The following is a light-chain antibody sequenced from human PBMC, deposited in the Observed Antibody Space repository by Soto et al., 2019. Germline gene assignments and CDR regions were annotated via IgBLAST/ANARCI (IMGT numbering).Light chain of an antibody. Sequence: DIQMTQSPSALSASVGDRATITCRASQSISSWLAWYQQKPGKAPKLLIYDASTLQSGVPSRYSGSGSGTEFTLTISNLQPDDFATYYCQQYNSYSLWTFGQGTKVDIK. CDR1: QSISSW. CDR2: DAS. V-gene: IGKV1-5*01. CDR3: QQYNSYSLWT. J-gene: IGKJ1*01.